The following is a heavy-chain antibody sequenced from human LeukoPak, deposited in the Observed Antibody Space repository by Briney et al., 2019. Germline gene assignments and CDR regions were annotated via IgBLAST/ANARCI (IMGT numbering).Heavy chain of an antibody. V-gene: IGHV1-2*02. CDR3: ARDSILYQNSIFPDI. CDR2: INPNSGGT. D-gene: IGHD2-8*01. J-gene: IGHJ3*02. CDR1: GYTFTGYY. Sequence: ASVKVSCKASGYTFTGYYMHWVRHAPGQGLEWMGWINPNSGGTNYAQKFQGRVTMTRDTSISTAYMELSRLRSDDTAVYYCARDSILYQNSIFPDIWGQGTMVTVSS.